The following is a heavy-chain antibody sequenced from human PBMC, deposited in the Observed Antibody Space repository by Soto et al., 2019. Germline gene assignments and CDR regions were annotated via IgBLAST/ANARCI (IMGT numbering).Heavy chain of an antibody. D-gene: IGHD3-22*01. J-gene: IGHJ3*01. CDR2: INPSVGST. CDR1: GFSFTSYY. V-gene: IGHV1-46*01. Sequence: GASVKVSCKALGFSFTSYYVHWVRQAPGQGLEWMGNINPSVGSTYYAQKFQGRVTLTGGTSTSTVYMELSSMTSDDTAVYYCAREFASGYYDTSGNNAFDFWGQGTMVTVSS. CDR3: AREFASGYYDTSGNNAFDF.